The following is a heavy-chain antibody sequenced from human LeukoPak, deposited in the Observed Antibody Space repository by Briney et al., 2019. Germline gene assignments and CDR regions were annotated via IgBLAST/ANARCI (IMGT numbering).Heavy chain of an antibody. J-gene: IGHJ6*02. CDR3: ASLGDYYGMDV. D-gene: IGHD1-26*01. Sequence: GGSLRLSCAASGFTFSSYSMNWVRQAPGKGLEWVSYISSSSSTIYYADSVKGRLTISRDNAKNSLYLQMNSLRAEDTAVYYCASLGDYYGMDVWGQGTTVTVSS. V-gene: IGHV3-48*01. CDR1: GFTFSSYS. CDR2: ISSSSSTI.